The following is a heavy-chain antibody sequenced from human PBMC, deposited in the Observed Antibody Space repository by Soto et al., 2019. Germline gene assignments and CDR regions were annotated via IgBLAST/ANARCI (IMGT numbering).Heavy chain of an antibody. CDR3: ARDHYVYDILTGYGYYYGMDV. V-gene: IGHV4-30-4*01. CDR2: IYYSGST. D-gene: IGHD3-9*01. CDR1: GGSISSYY. J-gene: IGHJ6*02. Sequence: PSETLSLTCTVSGGSISSYYWSWIRQPQGKGLEWIGYIYYSGSTYYNPSLKSRVTISVDTSKNQFSLKLRSVTTADTAVYYCARDHYVYDILTGYGYYYGMDVWGQGTTVTVSS.